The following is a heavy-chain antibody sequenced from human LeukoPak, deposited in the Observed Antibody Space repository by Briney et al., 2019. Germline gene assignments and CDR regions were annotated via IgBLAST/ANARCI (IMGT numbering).Heavy chain of an antibody. CDR3: ARDLDSSSSSRIDY. V-gene: IGHV3-21*01. Sequence: GGSLRLSCAASGFTFSSYSMNWVRQAPGKGLEWVSSISSSSSYIYYADSVKGRFTISRDNAKNSLYLQMNSLRAEDTAVYYCARDLDSSSSSRIDYWGQGTLVTVSS. CDR1: GFTFSSYS. CDR2: ISSSSSYI. D-gene: IGHD6-6*01. J-gene: IGHJ4*02.